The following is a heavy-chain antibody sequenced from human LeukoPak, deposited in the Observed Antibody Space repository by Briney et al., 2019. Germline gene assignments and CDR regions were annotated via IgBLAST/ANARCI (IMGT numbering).Heavy chain of an antibody. CDR2: FTSDSSSTST. Sequence: GGSLRLSCAASGFNFYSYRMNWVRQAPGQGLEWVSSFTSDSSSTSTNYADSVKGRFTISRDNAKNSLYLQMTSLRADDTAVYYCARAFDGYSEDYWGQGTLVTVSS. J-gene: IGHJ4*02. CDR1: GFNFYSYR. V-gene: IGHV3-21*01. CDR3: ARAFDGYSEDY. D-gene: IGHD5-24*01.